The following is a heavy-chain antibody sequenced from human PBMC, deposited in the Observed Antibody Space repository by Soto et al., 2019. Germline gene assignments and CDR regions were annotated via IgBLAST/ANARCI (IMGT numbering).Heavy chain of an antibody. J-gene: IGHJ6*02. CDR3: ARLTIAAAGSTYYYYGMDV. V-gene: IGHV4-39*01. Sequence: SETLSLTCTVSGGSISSSSYYWGWIRQPPRKGLEWIGSIYYSGSTYYNPSLKSRVTISVDTSKNQFSLKLSSVTAADTAVYYCARLTIAAAGSTYYYYGMDVWGQGTTVTVSS. CDR1: GGSISSSSYY. D-gene: IGHD6-13*01. CDR2: IYYSGST.